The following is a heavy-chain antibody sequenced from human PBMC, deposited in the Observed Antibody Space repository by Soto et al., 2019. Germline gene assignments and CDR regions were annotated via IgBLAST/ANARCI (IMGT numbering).Heavy chain of an antibody. J-gene: IGHJ5*02. D-gene: IGHD6-19*01. Sequence: NPSETLSLTCTVSGGSISSYYWSWIRQPPGKGLEWIGYIYYSGSTNYNPSLKSRVTISVDTSKNQFSLKLSSVTAADTAVYYCARRVYSSGCYSGVRYNWFDPWGQGTLVTSP. V-gene: IGHV4-59*01. CDR3: ARRVYSSGCYSGVRYNWFDP. CDR1: GGSISSYY. CDR2: IYYSGST.